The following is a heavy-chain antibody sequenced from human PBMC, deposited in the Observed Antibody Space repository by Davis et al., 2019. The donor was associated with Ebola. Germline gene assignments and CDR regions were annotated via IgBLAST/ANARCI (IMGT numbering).Heavy chain of an antibody. CDR1: GFTFSSSW. Sequence: GGSLRLSCVASGFTFSSSWMTWVRQAPGKGLEWVSVISGSGGSTYYADSVKGRFTISRDNAKDSLYLQMNNLRAEDTAIYYCARLGYSDWWGQGTLVTVSS. CDR3: ARLGYSDW. V-gene: IGHV3-23*01. CDR2: ISGSGGST. J-gene: IGHJ4*02. D-gene: IGHD3-9*01.